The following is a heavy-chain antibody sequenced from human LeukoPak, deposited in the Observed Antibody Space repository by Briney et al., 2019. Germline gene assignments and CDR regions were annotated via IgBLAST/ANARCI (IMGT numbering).Heavy chain of an antibody. V-gene: IGHV3-21*04. J-gene: IGHJ4*02. D-gene: IGHD2-15*01. CDR2: ISSSSSYI. CDR3: ARRWIGSGDIVVAPPGY. CDR1: GFTFSTYS. Sequence: PGGSLRLSCGASGFTFSTYSMNWVRQAPGKGLEWVSSISSSSSYIHYADSVKGRFTISRDNSKNTLYLQMNSLRVEDTAVYYCARRWIGSGDIVVAPPGYWGQGTLVTVSS.